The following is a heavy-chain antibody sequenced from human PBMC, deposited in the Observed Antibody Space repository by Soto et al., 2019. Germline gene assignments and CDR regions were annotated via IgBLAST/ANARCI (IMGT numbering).Heavy chain of an antibody. Sequence: EVQLLESGGGWVQPGGSLRLSCAASGFTFSSYAMSLVRQAPGKGLEWVSAISGSGGSTYYADSVKGRFNISSDHSKNTLHLQMSSLRAEDTAVYYCAKEGSGYDYYYYYYMDVWGKGATVTVSS. V-gene: IGHV3-23*01. CDR2: ISGSGGST. D-gene: IGHD5-12*01. J-gene: IGHJ6*03. CDR3: AKEGSGYDYYYYYYMDV. CDR1: GFTFSSYA.